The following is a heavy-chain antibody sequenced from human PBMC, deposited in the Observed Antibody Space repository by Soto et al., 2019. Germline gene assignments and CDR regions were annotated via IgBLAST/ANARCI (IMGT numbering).Heavy chain of an antibody. J-gene: IGHJ3*02. CDR2: INPSGGST. CDR1: GYTFTSYY. Sequence: GASVKVSCKASGYTFTSYYMDWVRQAPGQGLEWMGIINPSGGSTSYAQKFQGRVTTTRDTSTSTVYMELSSLRSEDTAVYYCASPGPGAMVTQLGAFDIWGQGTMVTVSS. V-gene: IGHV1-46*01. CDR3: ASPGPGAMVTQLGAFDI. D-gene: IGHD5-18*01.